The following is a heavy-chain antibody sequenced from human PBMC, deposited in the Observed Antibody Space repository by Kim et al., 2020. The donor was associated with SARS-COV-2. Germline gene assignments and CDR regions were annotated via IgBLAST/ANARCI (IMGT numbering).Heavy chain of an antibody. J-gene: IGHJ4*02. CDR2: IYYSGST. Sequence: SETLSLTCTVSGGSISSGGYYWSWIRQHPGKGLEWIGYIYYSGSTYYNPSLKSRVTISVETSKNQFSLKLSSVTAADTAVYYCATSIAAAGPFDYWGQGTLVTVSS. V-gene: IGHV4-31*03. D-gene: IGHD6-13*01. CDR3: ATSIAAAGPFDY. CDR1: GGSISSGGYY.